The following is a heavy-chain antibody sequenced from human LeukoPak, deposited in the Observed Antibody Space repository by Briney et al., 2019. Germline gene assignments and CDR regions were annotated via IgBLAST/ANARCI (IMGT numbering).Heavy chain of an antibody. Sequence: PGGSLRLSCAASGFRFSTYSMNWVRQAPGKGLEWISYISHSGGAEHYTDSVKGRFTISRDNAKNALYLQMNSLRAEDTAVYYCALPRGASGWDPFDYWGQGTLVTVSS. D-gene: IGHD6-19*01. CDR3: ALPRGASGWDPFDY. V-gene: IGHV3-48*01. CDR2: ISHSGGAE. J-gene: IGHJ4*02. CDR1: GFRFSTYS.